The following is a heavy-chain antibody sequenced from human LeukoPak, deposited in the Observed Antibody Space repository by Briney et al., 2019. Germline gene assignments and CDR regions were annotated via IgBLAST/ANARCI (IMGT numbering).Heavy chain of an antibody. D-gene: IGHD2-21*01. CDR1: GFTFSSYS. Sequence: GGSLRLSCAASGFTFSSYSMNCVRHAPGKGLEWVSYIISSSSTIYYADSVKGRFTISRDNDKNSLYLQMNRLRAEGTDVYYCARDRKVASPGAFDIWGQGTMVTVSS. V-gene: IGHV3-48*01. CDR3: ARDRKVASPGAFDI. CDR2: IISSSSTI. J-gene: IGHJ3*02.